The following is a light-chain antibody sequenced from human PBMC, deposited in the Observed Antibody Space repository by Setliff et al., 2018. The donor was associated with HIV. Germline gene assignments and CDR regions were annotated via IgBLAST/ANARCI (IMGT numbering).Light chain of an antibody. CDR1: SSNIGAGYD. Sequence: VLTQPPSVSGAPGQRVTTSCTGSSSNIGAGYDVHWYQQLPGTAPKLLIHGNNNRPSGVPDRFSGSNSGTSASLAITGLQAEDEADYYCQSYDSSLSTYVFGTGTKVTVL. J-gene: IGLJ1*01. CDR3: QSYDSSLSTYV. CDR2: GNN. V-gene: IGLV1-40*01.